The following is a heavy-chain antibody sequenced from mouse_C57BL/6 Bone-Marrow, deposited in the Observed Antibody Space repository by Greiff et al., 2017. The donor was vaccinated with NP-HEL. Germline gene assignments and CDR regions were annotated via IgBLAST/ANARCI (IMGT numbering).Heavy chain of an antibody. CDR1: GYTFTSYD. CDR2: IYPRDGST. V-gene: IGHV1-85*01. D-gene: IGHD1-1*01. CDR3: ARHYSYYYGSSHWYFDV. J-gene: IGHJ1*03. Sequence: VQLQQSGPELVKPGASVKLSCKASGYTFTSYDINWVKQRPGQGLEWIGWIYPRDGSTKYNEKFKGKATLTVDTSSSTAYMELHSLTSEDSAVYFCARHYSYYYGSSHWYFDVWGTGTTVTVSS.